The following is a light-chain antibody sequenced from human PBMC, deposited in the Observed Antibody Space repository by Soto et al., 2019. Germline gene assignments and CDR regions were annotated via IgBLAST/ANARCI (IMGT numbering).Light chain of an antibody. CDR2: GAS. Sequence: EIVLTQSPGTLSLSPGERATLSCRASQSVSSSYLAWYQHKPGQAPRLVIYGASNRATGIPDRFSGSGSGTDFTLTISRLEPEDFAVYYCQQYGSSPQTFGQGTKVDIK. J-gene: IGKJ1*01. V-gene: IGKV3-20*01. CDR1: QSVSSSY. CDR3: QQYGSSPQT.